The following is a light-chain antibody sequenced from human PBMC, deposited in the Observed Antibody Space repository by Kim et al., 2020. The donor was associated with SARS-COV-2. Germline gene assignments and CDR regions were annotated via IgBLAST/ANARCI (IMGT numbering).Light chain of an antibody. Sequence: QSALTQPPSASGSPGQSVTISCTGTSSDVAGYNYVSWYQQHPGKAPKLMIYEVSKRPSGVPDRFSGSKSGNTASLTVSGLQAEDDADYYCSSYAGSYVVFGGGTQLTVL. CDR1: SSDVAGYNY. J-gene: IGLJ2*01. CDR3: SSYAGSYVV. CDR2: EVS. V-gene: IGLV2-8*01.